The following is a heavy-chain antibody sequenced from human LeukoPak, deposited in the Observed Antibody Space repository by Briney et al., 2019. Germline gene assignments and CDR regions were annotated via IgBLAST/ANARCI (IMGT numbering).Heavy chain of an antibody. D-gene: IGHD6-13*01. CDR2: IYSSGST. V-gene: IGHV4-4*07. CDR1: GGSISSYY. CDR3: ARARGSSSWYGDLGY. Sequence: SETLSLTCIASGGSISSYYWSWIRQPAGKGLEWIGRIYSSGSTNYNPSLKSRVTISVDNSKSQFSLKLSSVTAADTAVYYCARARGSSSWYGDLGYWGQGTLVTVSS. J-gene: IGHJ4*02.